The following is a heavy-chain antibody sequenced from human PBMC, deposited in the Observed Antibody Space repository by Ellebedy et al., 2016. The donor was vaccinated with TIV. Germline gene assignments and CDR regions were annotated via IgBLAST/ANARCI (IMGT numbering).Heavy chain of an antibody. V-gene: IGHV1-8*02. CDR1: GYTFTGYY. J-gene: IGHJ4*02. Sequence: AASVKVSCKASGYTFTGYYMHWVRQAPGQGLEWMGWINPNSGNTGYAQKFRGRVTMTRNTSISTAYMELNSLTSEDTAVYYCARASYDSSGTVNDYWGQGTLVTVSS. CDR3: ARASYDSSGTVNDY. D-gene: IGHD3-22*01. CDR2: INPNSGNT.